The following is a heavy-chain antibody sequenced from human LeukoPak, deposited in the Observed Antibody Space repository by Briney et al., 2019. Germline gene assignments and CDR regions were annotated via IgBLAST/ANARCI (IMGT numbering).Heavy chain of an antibody. CDR1: GGSISSGGYY. CDR3: ARDHSGGSGGNWFDP. J-gene: IGHJ5*02. D-gene: IGHD3-10*01. V-gene: IGHV4-31*03. CDR2: IYYSGST. Sequence: SQTLSLTCTVSGGSISSGGYYWSWIREHPGKGLEWVGYIYYSGSTYYNPSLKSRVTISVDTSKNQFSLKLSSVTAADTAVYYCARDHSGGSGGNWFDPWGQGTLVTVSS.